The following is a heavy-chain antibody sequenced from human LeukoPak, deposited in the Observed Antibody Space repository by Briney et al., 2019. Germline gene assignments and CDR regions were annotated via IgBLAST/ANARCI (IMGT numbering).Heavy chain of an antibody. Sequence: GGSLRLSCAASGFTFSSYSMNWVRQAPGKGPEWVSSISSSSSYIYYADSVKGRFTISRDNAKNSLYLQMNSLRAEDTAVYYCARDGRACSSTSCYCDYWGQGTLVTVSS. CDR2: ISSSSSYI. D-gene: IGHD2-2*01. CDR1: GFTFSSYS. V-gene: IGHV3-21*01. J-gene: IGHJ4*02. CDR3: ARDGRACSSTSCYCDY.